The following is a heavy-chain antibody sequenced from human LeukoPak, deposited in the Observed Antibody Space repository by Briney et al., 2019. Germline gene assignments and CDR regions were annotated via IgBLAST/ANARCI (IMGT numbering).Heavy chain of an antibody. CDR2: INHSGST. V-gene: IGHV4-34*01. J-gene: IGHJ6*03. Sequence: SETLSLTCAVYGGSFSGYYWSWIRQPPGKGLEWIGEINHSGSTNYNPSLKSRVTISVDTSKNQFSLKLSSVTAADTAVYYCARNVRYFDWSPSVYYYYMDVWGKGTTVTVSS. D-gene: IGHD3-9*01. CDR3: ARNVRYFDWSPSVYYYYMDV. CDR1: GGSFSGYY.